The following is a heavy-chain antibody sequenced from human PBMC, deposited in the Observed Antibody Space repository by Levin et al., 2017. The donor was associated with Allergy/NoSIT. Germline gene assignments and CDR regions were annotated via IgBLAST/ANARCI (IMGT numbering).Heavy chain of an antibody. Sequence: PGGSLRLSCAASGFTFSTYAMSWVRQAPGKGLEWVSTVSGNGASTYYADSVKGRFTISRDNSKNTLYLQMNSLRAEDTAVYYCAKHSTASTGRMDVWGKGTTVTVSS. CDR1: GFTFSTYA. J-gene: IGHJ6*03. CDR3: AKHSTASTGRMDV. V-gene: IGHV3-23*01. CDR2: VSGNGAST. D-gene: IGHD4-11*01.